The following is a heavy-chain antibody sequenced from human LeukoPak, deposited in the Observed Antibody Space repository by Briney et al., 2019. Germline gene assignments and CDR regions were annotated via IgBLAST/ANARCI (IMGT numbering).Heavy chain of an antibody. J-gene: IGHJ4*02. CDR2: ISSSSSYI. D-gene: IGHD3-22*01. CDR1: GFTFSDYW. V-gene: IGHV3-21*01. Sequence: PGGSLRLSCAASGFTFSDYWMSWVRQTPGKGLEWVSSISSSSSYIYYADSVKGRFTISRDNAKNSLYPQMNSLRAEDTAVYYCARSYYYDSSAYRIFDYWGQGTLVTVSS. CDR3: ARSYYYDSSAYRIFDY.